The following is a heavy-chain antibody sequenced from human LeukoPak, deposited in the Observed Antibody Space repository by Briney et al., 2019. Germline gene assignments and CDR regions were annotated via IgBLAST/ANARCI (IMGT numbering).Heavy chain of an antibody. V-gene: IGHV3-48*01. CDR2: IISSGSTI. CDR3: ARVWGSDYYYGSEDY. Sequence: PGGSLRLSCTASGFTFSIYSMNWVRQAPGKGLEWVSYIISSGSTIYYADSVKGRFTISRDNAKNSLYLQMNSLRAEDTALYYCARVWGSDYYYGSEDYWGQGTLVTVSS. CDR1: GFTFSIYS. D-gene: IGHD3-10*01. J-gene: IGHJ4*02.